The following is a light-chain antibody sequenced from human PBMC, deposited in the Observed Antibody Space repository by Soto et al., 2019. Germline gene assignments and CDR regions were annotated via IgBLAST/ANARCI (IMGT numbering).Light chain of an antibody. CDR1: SSDFGNYDL. Sequence: QSALTQPASVSGSPGQSITISCTGTSSDFGNYDLVSWYQHHPGKAPKVIIYEGSKRPSGVSNRFSGSKSGNTASLTVSGLQAEDEADYYCSAYAGSSTWVFGGGTKLTVL. V-gene: IGLV2-23*01. J-gene: IGLJ2*01. CDR2: EGS. CDR3: SAYAGSSTWV.